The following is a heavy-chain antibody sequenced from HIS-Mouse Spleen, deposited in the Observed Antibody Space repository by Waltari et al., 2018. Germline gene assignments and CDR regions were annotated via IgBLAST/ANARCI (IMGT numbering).Heavy chain of an antibody. Sequence: QLQLQESGPGLVKPSETLSLTCTVSGGSISSSSYYWGWIRQPPGKGLEWIGSIYYRGGTNTNPHTNGRVTVSVDSPKNRFSLKLSSVTAAETAVYYCARHNLHYWYFDLWVRGTLVTVSS. CDR3: ARHNLHYWYFDL. J-gene: IGHJ2*01. CDR2: IYYRGGT. V-gene: IGHV4-39*01. CDR1: GGSISSSSYY. D-gene: IGHD4-4*01.